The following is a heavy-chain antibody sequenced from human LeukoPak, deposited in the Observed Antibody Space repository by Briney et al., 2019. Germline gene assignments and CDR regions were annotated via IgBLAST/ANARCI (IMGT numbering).Heavy chain of an antibody. D-gene: IGHD6-13*01. V-gene: IGHV3-23*01. J-gene: IGHJ5*01. Sequence: GGSVRLSCAASGFTLSSYAMSWVRQAPGKGLEWVSTISGAGSSTYYADSVKGRFTISRDNSKNTLYLQMNSLRDEDTAVYNCAKHGTAYSSSWFDYWGQGTLVTVSS. CDR3: AKHGTAYSSSWFDY. CDR2: ISGAGSST. CDR1: GFTLSSYA.